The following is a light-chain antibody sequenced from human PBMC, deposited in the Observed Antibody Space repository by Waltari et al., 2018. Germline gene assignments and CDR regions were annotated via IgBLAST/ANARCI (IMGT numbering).Light chain of an antibody. V-gene: IGKV4-1*01. CDR2: WAS. J-gene: IGKJ1*01. CDR3: QQYYSSPQT. CDR1: QSVLYSSDNKNY. Sequence: DIVMTQSPDSLAVSLGERAIINCRYSQSVLYSSDNKNYLAWYQQKAGQPPKLLIYWASTRESGVPDRFSGSGSGTDFPLTISSLQAGDVAVYYCQQYYSSPQTFGHGTKVEIK.